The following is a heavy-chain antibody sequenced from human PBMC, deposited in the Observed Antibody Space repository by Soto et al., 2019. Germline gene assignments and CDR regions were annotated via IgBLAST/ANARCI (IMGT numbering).Heavy chain of an antibody. J-gene: IGHJ3*02. CDR3: ARARRGYDAFDI. CDR2: IYYSGST. V-gene: IGHV4-59*08. CDR1: DGPISRYY. Sequence: SETVSLTCTVSDGPISRYYWSWIRQPPGKGLEWIGYIYYSGSTNYNPSLKSRVTISVDTSKNQFSLKLSSVTAADTAVYYCARARRGYDAFDIWGQGTMVTVSS. D-gene: IGHD3-10*01.